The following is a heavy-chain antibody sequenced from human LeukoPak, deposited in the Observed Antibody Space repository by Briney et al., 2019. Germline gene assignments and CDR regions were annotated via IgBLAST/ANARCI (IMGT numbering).Heavy chain of an antibody. D-gene: IGHD6-19*01. V-gene: IGHV3-23*01. Sequence: GGSLRPSCAASGFTLSSYAMSWVRQAPGKGLEWVSAISGSGGSTYYADSVKGRFTISRDNSKNTLYLQMNSLRAEDTAVYYCATSIIAVAGGNAFDIWGQGTMVTVSS. CDR2: ISGSGGST. CDR1: GFTLSSYA. J-gene: IGHJ3*02. CDR3: ATSIIAVAGGNAFDI.